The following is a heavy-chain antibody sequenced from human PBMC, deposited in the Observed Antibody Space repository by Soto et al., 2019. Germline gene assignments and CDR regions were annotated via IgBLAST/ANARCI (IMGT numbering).Heavy chain of an antibody. Sequence: KESGRNGNSYAVSGVRQTHRQGLEWMGVIIPLLNTPKYVQKFQGRVTITEDASATTAYMELSSLRSEDTAVYYCARESSAPNYYYYGMDVWGQGTTVTVFS. CDR3: ARESSAPNYYYYGMDV. J-gene: IGHJ6*02. CDR1: GRNGNSYA. D-gene: IGHD6-25*01. CDR2: IIPLLNTP. V-gene: IGHV1-69*01.